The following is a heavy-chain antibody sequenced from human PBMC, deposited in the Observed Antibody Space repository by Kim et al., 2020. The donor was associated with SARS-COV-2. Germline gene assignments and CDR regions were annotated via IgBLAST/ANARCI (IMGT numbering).Heavy chain of an antibody. V-gene: IGHV3-13*01. CDR1: GFTFSSYD. J-gene: IGHJ3*02. CDR3: ARRVVYAGDDAFDI. Sequence: GGSLRLSCAASGFTFSSYDMHWVRQATGKGLEWVSAIGTAGDTYYPGSAKSRFTISCKNNKNSLYLQIINLLTADKAAYYCARRVVYAGDDAFDIWGQGT. CDR2: IGTAGDT. D-gene: IGHD2-8*02.